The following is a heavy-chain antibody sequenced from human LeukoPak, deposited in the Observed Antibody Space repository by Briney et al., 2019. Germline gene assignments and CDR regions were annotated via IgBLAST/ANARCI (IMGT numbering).Heavy chain of an antibody. CDR2: IRNDGSNK. D-gene: IGHD6-13*01. J-gene: IGHJ4*02. Sequence: GGSLRLSCAASGFSFSTYGMHWVRQAPGKGLEWAALIRNDGSNKYYADSVKGRFTISRDNSKNTLYLQMNSLRADDTAVYYCAKDNSNWSLDYWGQGTLVTVSS. CDR1: GFSFSTYG. CDR3: AKDNSNWSLDY. V-gene: IGHV3-30*02.